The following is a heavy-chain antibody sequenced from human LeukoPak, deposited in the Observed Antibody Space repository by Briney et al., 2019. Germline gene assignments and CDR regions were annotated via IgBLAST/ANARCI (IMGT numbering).Heavy chain of an antibody. CDR2: INHSGST. J-gene: IGHJ5*02. CDR1: GGSFSGYY. Sequence: PSETLSLTCAVYGGSFSGYYWGWIRQPPGKGLEWIGEINHSGSTNYNPSLKSRVTISVDTSKNQFSLKLSSVTAADTAVYYCARGAHGPADCSSTSCYSDWFDPWGQGTLVTVSS. CDR3: ARGAHGPADCSSTSCYSDWFDP. V-gene: IGHV4-34*01. D-gene: IGHD2-2*01.